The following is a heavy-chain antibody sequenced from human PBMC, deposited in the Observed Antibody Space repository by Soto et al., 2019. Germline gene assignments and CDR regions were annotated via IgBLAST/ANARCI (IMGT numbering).Heavy chain of an antibody. Sequence: GASVKVSCRAAGYTFTNYGISWVRQAPGQGREWMGWISAYNGNTNYAQTLQGRVTMTTDTSTSTAYMELRSLRSDDTAVYYCARDVYCSSTSCYLARASWWFDPWGQGTLVTVSS. V-gene: IGHV1-18*01. CDR1: GYTFTNYG. J-gene: IGHJ5*02. CDR2: ISAYNGNT. D-gene: IGHD2-2*01. CDR3: ARDVYCSSTSCYLARASWWFDP.